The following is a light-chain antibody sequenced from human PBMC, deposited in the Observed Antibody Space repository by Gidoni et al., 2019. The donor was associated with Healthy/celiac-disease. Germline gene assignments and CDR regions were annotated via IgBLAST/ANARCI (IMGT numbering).Light chain of an antibody. CDR3: QSYDSSLSGDWV. Sequence: QSVLTQPPSVSGAPGQRVTISCTGSSSNIGAGYDVHWYQQLPGTAPKLLIYGNSNRPSGFPDRFSGSKSGTSASLAITGRQAEDEADYDCQSYDSSLSGDWVFGGGTKLTVL. J-gene: IGLJ3*02. V-gene: IGLV1-40*01. CDR1: SSNIGAGYD. CDR2: GNS.